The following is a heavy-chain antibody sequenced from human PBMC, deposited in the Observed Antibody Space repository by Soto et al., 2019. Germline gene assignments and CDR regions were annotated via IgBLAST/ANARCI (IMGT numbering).Heavy chain of an antibody. Sequence: ASVKVSCKASGYIFTSYDIHWVRQAPGQRLEWMGRINAANGNTKYSQRFQGRVTITRDASANTAYMDLSSLRSEDAAVYYCASAIADACFDYWGQGTQVTVSS. D-gene: IGHD6-13*01. CDR3: ASAIADACFDY. CDR1: GYIFTSYD. CDR2: INAANGNT. J-gene: IGHJ4*02. V-gene: IGHV1-3*01.